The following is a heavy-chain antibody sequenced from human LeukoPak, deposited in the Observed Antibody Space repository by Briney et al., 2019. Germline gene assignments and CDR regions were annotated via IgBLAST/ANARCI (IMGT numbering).Heavy chain of an antibody. J-gene: IGHJ5*02. CDR3: AREAVAAVGTQGLARNCFDP. CDR1: GYTFTAYD. V-gene: IGHV1-2*02. D-gene: IGHD6-19*01. Sequence: ASVKVSCKASGYTFTAYDMHWVRQAPGQGLEWMGWIDPNSGVTNYAQKFLGRVTMTRDTSISTAYMELSRLRSDDSAVYYCAREAVAAVGTQGLARNCFDPWGQGTLVTVSS. CDR2: IDPNSGVT.